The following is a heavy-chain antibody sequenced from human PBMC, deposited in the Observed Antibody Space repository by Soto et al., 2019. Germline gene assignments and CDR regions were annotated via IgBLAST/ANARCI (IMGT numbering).Heavy chain of an antibody. D-gene: IGHD1-1*01. Sequence: ELQLVASGGGLVKPGGSLRLSCAASGFTVSNNNVRWVRQAPGKGLEWVSLIFSNGDTRYADSVKGRFTISRDSSSNTLYLKMNSLRVEDTAVYYSARDGTYNWVGGQGIHVTVSS. CDR1: GFTVSNNN. V-gene: IGHV3-66*01. CDR3: ARDGTYNWV. J-gene: IGHJ4*02. CDR2: IFSNGDT.